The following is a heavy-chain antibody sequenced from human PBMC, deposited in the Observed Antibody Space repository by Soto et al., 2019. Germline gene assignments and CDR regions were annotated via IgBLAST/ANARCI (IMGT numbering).Heavy chain of an antibody. Sequence: QLQLQESGPGLVKPSETLSLTCTVSGGSISSSSYFWGWIRQPPGKGLEWIGSIYYSGGTYYNPSLKSRVTISVATSKNQFSLRLSSVTATDTAVYYCASLSGDIPYVEYFQHWGLGTLVTVSS. V-gene: IGHV4-39*01. J-gene: IGHJ1*01. CDR2: IYYSGGT. CDR3: ASLSGDIPYVEYFQH. D-gene: IGHD5-12*01. CDR1: GGSISSSSYF.